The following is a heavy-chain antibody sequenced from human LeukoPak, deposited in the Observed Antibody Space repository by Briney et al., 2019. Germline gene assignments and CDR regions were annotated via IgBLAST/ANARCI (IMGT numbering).Heavy chain of an antibody. J-gene: IGHJ4*02. V-gene: IGHV4-31*03. CDR3: ARVGRSSYYYDSSGYYSLDY. CDR2: IYYSGST. D-gene: IGHD3-22*01. Sequence: PSETLSLTCTVSGGSISSGGYYWSWIRQHPRQGLEWIGYIYYSGSTYYNPSLKSRVTISVDTSKNQFSLKLSSVTAADTAVYYCARVGRSSYYYDSSGYYSLDYWGQGTLVTVSS. CDR1: GGSISSGGYY.